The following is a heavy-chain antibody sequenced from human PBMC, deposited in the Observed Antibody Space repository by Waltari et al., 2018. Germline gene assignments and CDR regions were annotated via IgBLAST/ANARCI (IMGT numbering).Heavy chain of an antibody. Sequence: QVPLTESGGGRVQPGGAIRRTWAASGPHSRTFALRWVRQTPARGLEWVAFIRFDGTTAYDADSVTGRFTVSRDNSENRGYLQMNSLRPEDTGVYHCVKDGDYNLPAYDAFDIWGPGTMVSVSS. D-gene: IGHD4-17*01. J-gene: IGHJ3*02. V-gene: IGHV3-30*02. CDR3: VKDGDYNLPAYDAFDI. CDR1: GPHSRTFA. CDR2: IRFDGTTA.